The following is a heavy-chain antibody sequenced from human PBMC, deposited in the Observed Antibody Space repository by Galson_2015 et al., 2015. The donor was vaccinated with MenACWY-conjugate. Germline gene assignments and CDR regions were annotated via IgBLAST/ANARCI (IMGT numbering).Heavy chain of an antibody. CDR3: AKPISSYYDFMTGDS. V-gene: IGHV3-23*01. CDR1: GFTFSNYA. CDR2: INNRGSAT. Sequence: SLRLSCTASGFTFSNYAMTWVRQAPGKGLEWVSSINNRGSATYYVDSVKGRFTISRYNSKNTLFLQMNSLRAEDTALYYCAKPISSYYDFMTGDSWGQGTLVTVSS. J-gene: IGHJ4*02. D-gene: IGHD3-3*01.